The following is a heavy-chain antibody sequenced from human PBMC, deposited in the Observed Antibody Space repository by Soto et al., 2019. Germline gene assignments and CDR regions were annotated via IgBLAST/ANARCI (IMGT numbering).Heavy chain of an antibody. V-gene: IGHV3-33*01. CDR2: IWYDGSNK. Sequence: QVQLVESGGGVVQPGRSLRLSCAASGFTFSSYGMHWVRQAPGKGLEWVAVIWYDGSNKYYADSVKGRFTISRDNSKNTLYLQMNSLRAEDTAVYYCARDVVASNWFDPWGQGTLVTVSS. D-gene: IGHD2-15*01. CDR3: ARDVVASNWFDP. J-gene: IGHJ5*02. CDR1: GFTFSSYG.